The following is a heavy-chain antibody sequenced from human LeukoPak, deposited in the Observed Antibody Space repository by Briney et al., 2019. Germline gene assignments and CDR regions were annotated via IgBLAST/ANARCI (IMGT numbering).Heavy chain of an antibody. V-gene: IGHV1-2*02. Sequence: ASVKVSCKASGYTFTGYYMHWVRQVPGQGLEWMGWINPNSGGTNYAQKFQGRVTMTRDTSISTAYMELSRLRSDDTAVYYCARFPSSSSWYDDYWGQGTLVTVSS. CDR1: GYTFTGYY. CDR3: ARFPSSSSWYDDY. D-gene: IGHD6-13*01. J-gene: IGHJ4*02. CDR2: INPNSGGT.